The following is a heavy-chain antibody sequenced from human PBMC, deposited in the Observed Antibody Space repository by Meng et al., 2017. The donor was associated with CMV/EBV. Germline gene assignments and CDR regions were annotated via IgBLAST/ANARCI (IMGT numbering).Heavy chain of an antibody. CDR1: GYTFTGYY. CDR3: ARVCSSTSCRGLRSYYGMDV. V-gene: IGHV1-2*02. Sequence: ASVKVSCKASGYTFTGYYMHWVRQAPGQGLEWMGWINPNSGGTNYAQKFQGRVTMTRDTSISTAYMELSRLRSDDTAVYYCARVCSSTSCRGLRSYYGMDVWGQGTTVTVSS. D-gene: IGHD2-2*01. J-gene: IGHJ6*02. CDR2: INPNSGGT.